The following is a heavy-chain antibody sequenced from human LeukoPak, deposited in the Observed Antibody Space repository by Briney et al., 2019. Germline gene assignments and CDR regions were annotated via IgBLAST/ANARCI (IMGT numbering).Heavy chain of an antibody. V-gene: IGHV3-30-3*01. CDR1: GFTFSSFV. J-gene: IGHJ4*02. Sequence: GGSLRLSCAASGFTFSSFVMHWVRQAPGKGLEWVAVISYDGNNKYYADSVKGRFTISRDNSKNTLYLQMNSLRAEDTAVYYCARDIGAAAGNFDYWGQGTLATVSS. CDR2: ISYDGNNK. D-gene: IGHD6-13*01. CDR3: ARDIGAAAGNFDY.